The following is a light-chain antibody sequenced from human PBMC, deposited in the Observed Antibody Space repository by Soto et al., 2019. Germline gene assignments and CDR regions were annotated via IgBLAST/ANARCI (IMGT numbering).Light chain of an antibody. CDR3: RHSYNTPYT. J-gene: IGKJ2*01. CDR2: ASF. V-gene: IGKV1-39*01. Sequence: DIQMTQSPSSLSVSVGDRVTITCRASRSISSYWNWYQQKPGKAPELLIYASFNLQSGVPSRFSGSRSGTDVTLTISSLQAEDFATYYCRHSYNTPYTCGEGTKLEMK. CDR1: RSISSY.